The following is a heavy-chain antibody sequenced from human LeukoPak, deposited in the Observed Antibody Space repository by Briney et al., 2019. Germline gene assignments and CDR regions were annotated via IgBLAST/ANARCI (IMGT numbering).Heavy chain of an antibody. CDR3: ARDSPPNRWYFDL. Sequence: PSETLSLTCTVSGGSISSYYWSWIRQPPGKGLEWIGYIYYSGSTNYNPSLKSRVTISVDTSKNQFSLKLSSVTAADTAVYYCARDSPPNRWYFDLWGRGTLVTVSS. J-gene: IGHJ2*01. D-gene: IGHD1-14*01. CDR1: GGSISSYY. CDR2: IYYSGST. V-gene: IGHV4-59*01.